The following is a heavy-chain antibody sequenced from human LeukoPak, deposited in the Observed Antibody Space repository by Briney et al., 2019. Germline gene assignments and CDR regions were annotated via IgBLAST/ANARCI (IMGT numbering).Heavy chain of an antibody. CDR1: GFTFSTYS. V-gene: IGHV3-30*02. CDR2: IRTDGSNK. D-gene: IGHD3-22*01. CDR3: AKDGDDSIEH. J-gene: IGHJ4*02. Sequence: PGGSLRLSCVDSGFTFSTYSMNWVRQAPGKGLDWVTFIRTDGSNKYYADSVKGRFTISRDNSKNTLYLQMNSLRAEDTAVYYCAKDGDDSIEHWGQGTLVTVSS.